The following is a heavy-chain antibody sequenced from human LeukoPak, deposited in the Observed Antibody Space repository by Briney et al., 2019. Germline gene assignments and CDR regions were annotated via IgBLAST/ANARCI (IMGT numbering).Heavy chain of an antibody. D-gene: IGHD3-22*01. Sequence: ASVKVSCKASGYTFTSYYMHWVRQAPGQGLEWMGIINPSGGSTSYAQKFQGRVTMTRDTSASTVYMELSSLRSEDTAVYYCARDSRNNYYDSSCFGYWGQGTLVTVSS. V-gene: IGHV1-46*01. J-gene: IGHJ4*02. CDR3: ARDSRNNYYDSSCFGY. CDR2: INPSGGST. CDR1: GYTFTSYY.